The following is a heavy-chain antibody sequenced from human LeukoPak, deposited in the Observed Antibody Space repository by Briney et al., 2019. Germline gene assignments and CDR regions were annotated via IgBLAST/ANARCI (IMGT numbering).Heavy chain of an antibody. D-gene: IGHD1-1*01. CDR3: ARALEGASPFDY. CDR1: GGSFSGYY. J-gene: IGHJ4*02. V-gene: IGHV4-34*01. Sequence: SETLSLTCAVYGGSFSGYYWSWIRQPPGKGLEWIGEINHSGSTNYNPSLKSRVTISVDKSKNQFSLKLSSVTAADTAVYYCARALEGASPFDYWGQGTLVTVSS. CDR2: INHSGST.